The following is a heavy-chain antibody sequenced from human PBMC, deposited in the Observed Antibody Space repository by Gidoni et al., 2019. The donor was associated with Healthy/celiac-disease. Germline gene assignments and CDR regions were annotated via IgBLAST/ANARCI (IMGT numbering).Heavy chain of an antibody. V-gene: IGHV3-43*02. Sequence: EVQLVESGGGVVQPGGSLRLSCAASGFKFDDYARHWVRQAPGKGLDWVSLSSGDGGSTYYADSVKGRFTISRDNSKNSLYLQMNSLRTEDTALYYCAKSSTNWYFDLWGRGTLVTVSS. D-gene: IGHD1-1*01. CDR2: SSGDGGST. J-gene: IGHJ2*01. CDR1: GFKFDDYA. CDR3: AKSSTNWYFDL.